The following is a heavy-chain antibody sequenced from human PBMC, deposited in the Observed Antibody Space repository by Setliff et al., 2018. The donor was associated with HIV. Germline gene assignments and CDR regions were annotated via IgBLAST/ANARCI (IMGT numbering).Heavy chain of an antibody. J-gene: IGHJ1*01. V-gene: IGHV3-33*08. CDR3: GNKGGQV. CDR2: LWRDEVGE. CDR1: GFSFENFD. Sequence: GGSLRLSCTVVGFSFENFDMHWVRQAPGKGLEWVSLLWRDEVGEYYADSVKGRFSISRDRSRNTVYLQMSSLRVDDTAIYYCGNKGGQVWGPGTQVTVSS. D-gene: IGHD3-16*01.